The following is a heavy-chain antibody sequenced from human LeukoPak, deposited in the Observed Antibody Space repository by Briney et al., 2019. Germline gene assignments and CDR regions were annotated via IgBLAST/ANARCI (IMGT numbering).Heavy chain of an antibody. V-gene: IGHV1-46*01. CDR3: ARGSINYNSGGYYDNPPLDY. J-gene: IGHJ4*02. Sequence: ASVKVSCKASGYTFTSYYMNWVRQAPGQGLEWMGMINPSGGSTSYAQKFQGRVTVARDTSTSTVYMELSSLRSEDTAMYYCARGSINYNSGGYYDNPPLDYWGQGTLVTVSS. CDR1: GYTFTSYY. D-gene: IGHD3-22*01. CDR2: INPSGGST.